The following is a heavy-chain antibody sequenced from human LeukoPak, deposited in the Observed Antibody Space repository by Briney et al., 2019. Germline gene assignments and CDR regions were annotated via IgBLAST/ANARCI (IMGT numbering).Heavy chain of an antibody. CDR2: ISGSGGST. D-gene: IGHD6-19*01. Sequence: GGSLRLSCAASGFTFSSYAMSWVRQAPGKGLEWVSAISGSGGSTYYADSVKGRFTISRDNSKNTLYLQMNSLRAEDTAVYYCARDGSSGWSPSYFDYWGQGTLVTVSS. J-gene: IGHJ4*02. CDR1: GFTFSSYA. CDR3: ARDGSSGWSPSYFDY. V-gene: IGHV3-23*01.